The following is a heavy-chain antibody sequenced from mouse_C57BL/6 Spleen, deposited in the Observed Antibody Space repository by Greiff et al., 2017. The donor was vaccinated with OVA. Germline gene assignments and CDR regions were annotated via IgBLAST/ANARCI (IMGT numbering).Heavy chain of an antibody. Sequence: VQLQQPGAELVMPGASVKLSCKASGYTFTSYWMHWVKQRPGQGLEWIGEIDPSDSYNNYNQKFKGKSTLTVDKSSSTAYMQLSSLTSEDSAVYYCARDYGPYFDYWGQGTTLTVSS. V-gene: IGHV1-69*01. D-gene: IGHD1-1*01. CDR1: GYTFTSYW. CDR2: IDPSDSYN. CDR3: ARDYGPYFDY. J-gene: IGHJ2*01.